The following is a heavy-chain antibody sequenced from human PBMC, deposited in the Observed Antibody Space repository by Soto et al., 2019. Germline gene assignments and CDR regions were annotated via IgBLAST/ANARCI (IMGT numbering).Heavy chain of an antibody. CDR2: NYYSGIT. Sequence: SLTLPVTWSVSGGSISSRGYCCTWNRQHPGKGLEWIGYNYYSGITYYNPSLKSRVTISLDTSKNQFSLKLTSVTAEDTAVYYCARDMMKGYCFSTSCYGGPDYWGQGVLVTVSS. V-gene: IGHV4-31*02. CDR3: ARDMMKGYCFSTSCYGGPDY. D-gene: IGHD2-2*01. CDR1: GGSISSRGYC. J-gene: IGHJ4*02.